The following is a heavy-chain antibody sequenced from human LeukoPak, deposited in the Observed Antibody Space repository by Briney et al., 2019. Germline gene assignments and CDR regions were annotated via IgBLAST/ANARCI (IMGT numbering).Heavy chain of an antibody. D-gene: IGHD3/OR15-3a*01. Sequence: PGGSLRLSCAVSGFRVSDYYMSWVRQAPGKGLEWVGLIRDSGEAFYADFVRGRFAISRDESENTLYLQMNNLRVEDTAVYFCARDRAALQDWVEFDPWGQGTPVIVSS. J-gene: IGHJ5*02. V-gene: IGHV3-66*03. CDR1: GFRVSDYY. CDR2: IRDSGEA. CDR3: ARDRAALQDWVEFDP.